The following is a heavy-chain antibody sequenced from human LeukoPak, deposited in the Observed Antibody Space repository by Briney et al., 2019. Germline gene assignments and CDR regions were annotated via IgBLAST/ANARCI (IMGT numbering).Heavy chain of an antibody. Sequence: PSETLSLTCTVSGGSISSSSYYWGWIRQSPGKGLEWIGNIYYSGNTYYNPSLKSRVTISVDTSKNQFSLNLSSVTAADTAVYYCASCSSSWYRIDWGQGTLVTVSS. CDR1: GGSISSSSYY. J-gene: IGHJ4*02. D-gene: IGHD6-13*01. CDR3: ASCSSSWYRID. CDR2: IYYSGNT. V-gene: IGHV4-39*01.